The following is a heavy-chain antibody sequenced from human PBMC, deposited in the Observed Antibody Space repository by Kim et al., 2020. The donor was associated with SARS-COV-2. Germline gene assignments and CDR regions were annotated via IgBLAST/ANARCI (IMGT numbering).Heavy chain of an antibody. D-gene: IGHD6-13*01. CDR3: ARAVAAAGIFLMDV. V-gene: IGHV6-1*01. Sequence: AVSVKSRITINPDTSKNQFSLQLNSVTPEDTAVYYCARAVAAAGIFLMDVWGQGTTVTVSS. J-gene: IGHJ6*02.